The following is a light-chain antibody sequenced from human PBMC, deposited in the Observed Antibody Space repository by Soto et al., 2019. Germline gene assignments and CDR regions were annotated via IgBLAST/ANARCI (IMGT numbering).Light chain of an antibody. Sequence: EIVMTQSPATLSVSPGERATLSCRASQSVGINVAWYQQKPGQAPRLLIYGASSRATGVPARFSGSGSGTEFTLTITSLQSEDFAVYFCQQYNNWPRTFGQGTKVDIK. J-gene: IGKJ1*01. CDR3: QQYNNWPRT. CDR1: QSVGIN. V-gene: IGKV3-15*01. CDR2: GAS.